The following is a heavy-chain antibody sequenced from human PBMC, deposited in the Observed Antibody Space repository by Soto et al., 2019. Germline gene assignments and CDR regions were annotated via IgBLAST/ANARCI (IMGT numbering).Heavy chain of an antibody. CDR2: IYYSGST. D-gene: IGHD6-6*01. Sequence: SETLSLTCTVSGGSISSYYWSWIRQPPGKGLEWIGYIYYSGSTNYNPSLKSRVTISVDTSKNQFSLKLSSVTAADTAVYYCARSYSSYLFDWFDPWGQGTLVTVSS. CDR3: ARSYSSYLFDWFDP. CDR1: GGSISSYY. J-gene: IGHJ5*02. V-gene: IGHV4-59*01.